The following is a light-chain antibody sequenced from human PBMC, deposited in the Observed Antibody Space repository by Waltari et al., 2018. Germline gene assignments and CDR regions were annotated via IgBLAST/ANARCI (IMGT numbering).Light chain of an antibody. V-gene: IGKV3-20*01. CDR3: QQYDRSPST. CDR2: ATS. J-gene: IGKJ3*01. CDR1: QSVRSSF. Sequence: EIVLTQSPGTLSLSPGERATLSCRASQSVRSSFLAWYQQKPGQAPRLLIYATSSRATGIPDSFSGSGSGTDFTLTISRLESEDFAVYYCQQYDRSPSTFGPGTKVDIK.